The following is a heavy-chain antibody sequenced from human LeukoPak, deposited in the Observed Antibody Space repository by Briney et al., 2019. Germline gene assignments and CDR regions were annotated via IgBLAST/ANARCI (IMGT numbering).Heavy chain of an antibody. Sequence: PSETLSLTCTVSGGSISSGSYYWSWIRQPAGKGLEWIGRIYTSGSTNYNPSLKSRVTISVDTSKNQFSLKLSSVTAADTAVYYCARYDYSNYRRWFDPWGQGTLVTVSS. CDR2: IYTSGST. V-gene: IGHV4-61*02. D-gene: IGHD4-11*01. CDR1: GGSISSGSYY. J-gene: IGHJ5*02. CDR3: ARYDYSNYRRWFDP.